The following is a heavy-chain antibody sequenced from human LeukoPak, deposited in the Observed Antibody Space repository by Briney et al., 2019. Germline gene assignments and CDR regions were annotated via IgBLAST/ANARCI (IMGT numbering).Heavy chain of an antibody. Sequence: ASVKVSCKASGYTFTSYGISWVRQAPGQGLEWMGWISAYNGNTNYAQKLQGRVTMTRDTSTSTVYIELSSLRSEDTAVYYCARDPTNYYYDSSGYYPSYFDYWGQGTLVTVSS. CDR3: ARDPTNYYYDSSGYYPSYFDY. CDR2: ISAYNGNT. CDR1: GYTFTSYG. D-gene: IGHD3-22*01. V-gene: IGHV1-18*01. J-gene: IGHJ4*02.